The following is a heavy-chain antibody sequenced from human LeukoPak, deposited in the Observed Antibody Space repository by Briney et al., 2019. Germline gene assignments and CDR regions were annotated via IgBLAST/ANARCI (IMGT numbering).Heavy chain of an antibody. CDR1: GFTFSDYY. J-gene: IGHJ4*02. D-gene: IGHD6-6*01. Sequence: PGGSLRLSCAASGFTFSDYYISWIRQAPGKGLEWLSIVSSGGDITTYADSVKGRFTISRDNTRNLLFLQMNSLRAEDTAVYYCAKESIAARTFDYWGQGTLVTVSS. CDR3: AKESIAARTFDY. V-gene: IGHV3-11*01. CDR2: VSSGGDIT.